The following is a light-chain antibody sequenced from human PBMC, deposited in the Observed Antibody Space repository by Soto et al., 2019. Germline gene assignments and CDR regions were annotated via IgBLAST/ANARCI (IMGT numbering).Light chain of an antibody. CDR1: SSDVGGYNY. J-gene: IGLJ2*01. CDR3: SSYTSSSTPVV. Sequence: QSVLTQPASVSGSPGQSITISCTGTSSDVGGYNYVSWYQQHLGKAPKLMIYDVSNRPSGVSNRFSGSKSGNTASLTISGLQAEDEADYYCSSYTSSSTPVVFGGGTKVTVL. CDR2: DVS. V-gene: IGLV2-14*01.